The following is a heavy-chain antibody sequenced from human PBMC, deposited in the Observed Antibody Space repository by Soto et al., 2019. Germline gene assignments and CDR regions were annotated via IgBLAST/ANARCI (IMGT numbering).Heavy chain of an antibody. J-gene: IGHJ4*02. CDR3: ARVAVEMATIHVLDY. CDR2: ISYDGSNK. CDR1: GFTFSSYA. V-gene: IGHV3-30-3*01. Sequence: QVQLVESGGGVVQPGRSLRLSCAASGFTFSSYAMHWVRQAPGKGLEWVAVISYDGSNKYYADSVKGRFTISRDNSKNTLYLQMNSLRAEDTAVYYCARVAVEMATIHVLDYWGKGTLVTVSS. D-gene: IGHD5-12*01.